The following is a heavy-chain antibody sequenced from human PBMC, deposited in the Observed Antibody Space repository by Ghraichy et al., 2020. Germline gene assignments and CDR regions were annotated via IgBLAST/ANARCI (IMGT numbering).Heavy chain of an antibody. Sequence: GGSLRLSCAASGFTVSSNYMSWVRQAPGKGLEWVSVIYSGGSTYYADSVKGRFTISRHNSKNTLYLQMNSLRAEDTAVYYCARELVDFWSGQGGYYYGMDVWGQGTTVTVSS. CDR2: IYSGGST. CDR1: GFTVSSNY. D-gene: IGHD3-3*01. CDR3: ARELVDFWSGQGGYYYGMDV. V-gene: IGHV3-53*04. J-gene: IGHJ6*02.